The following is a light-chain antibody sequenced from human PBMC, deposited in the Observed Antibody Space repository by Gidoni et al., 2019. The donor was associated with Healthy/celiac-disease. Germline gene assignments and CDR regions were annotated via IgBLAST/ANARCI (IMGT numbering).Light chain of an antibody. J-gene: IGLJ2*01. CDR2: DNN. V-gene: IGLV1-51*01. Sequence: QSVLTLPPSVSAAPGQKVTISCSGSNSNIGNNYVSWYQQLPGTAPKLLIYDNNKRPSGIPDRFSGSKSGTSATLGITGLQTGDEADYYCGTWDSSLSAVVFGGGTKLTVL. CDR1: NSNIGNNY. CDR3: GTWDSSLSAVV.